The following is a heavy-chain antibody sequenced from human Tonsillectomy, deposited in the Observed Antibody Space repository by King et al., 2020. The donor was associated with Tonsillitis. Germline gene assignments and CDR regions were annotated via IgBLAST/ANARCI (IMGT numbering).Heavy chain of an antibody. J-gene: IGHJ6*02. D-gene: IGHD6-6*01. CDR1: GFTFSSYS. V-gene: IGHV3-48*02. CDR3: ARDRGPYSSSSPYYYYGMDV. CDR2: ISSSSSTI. Sequence: VQLVESGGGLVQPGGSLRLSCAASGFTFSSYSMNWVRQAPGKGLEWVSYISSSSSTIYFADSVKGRFTISRDNAKNSLYLQMNSLRDEDTAVYYCARDRGPYSSSSPYYYYGMDVWGQGTTVTVSS.